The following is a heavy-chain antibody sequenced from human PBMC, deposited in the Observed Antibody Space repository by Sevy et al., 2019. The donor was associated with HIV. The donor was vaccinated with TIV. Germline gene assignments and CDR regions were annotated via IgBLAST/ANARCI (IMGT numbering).Heavy chain of an antibody. D-gene: IGHD3-22*01. CDR3: AKDIGPDSSGYDAFDI. J-gene: IGHJ3*02. V-gene: IGHV3-23*01. Sequence: GGSLRLSCAASGFTFSSYAMSWVRQAPGKGLERVSAISGGGGSKYYADSVKGRFTISRDNSKNTLYLQMNSLRAEDTAVYYGAKDIGPDSSGYDAFDIWGQGTMVTVSS. CDR1: GFTFSSYA. CDR2: ISGGGGSK.